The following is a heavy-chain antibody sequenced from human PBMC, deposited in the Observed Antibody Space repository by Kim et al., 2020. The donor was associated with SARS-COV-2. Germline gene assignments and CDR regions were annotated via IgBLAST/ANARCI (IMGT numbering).Heavy chain of an antibody. CDR2: LHYSGST. CDR3: ARGPAYYDVLTGYYIDYFDY. Sequence: SETLSLTCTVSGASISGFYWSWIRQPPGKGMEWIGYLHYSGSTNYNPSLKSRVTISIDTSKKQLSLKLSSVTAADTAVYYCARGPAYYDVLTGYYIDYFDYWGQGTLVTVSS. CDR1: GASISGFY. J-gene: IGHJ4*02. D-gene: IGHD3-9*01. V-gene: IGHV4-59*13.